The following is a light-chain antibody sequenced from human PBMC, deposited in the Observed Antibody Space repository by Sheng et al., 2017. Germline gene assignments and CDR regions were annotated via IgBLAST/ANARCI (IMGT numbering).Light chain of an antibody. CDR1: QDISNY. J-gene: IGKJ4*01. V-gene: IGKV1-33*01. Sequence: DIQMTQSPSSLSASVGDRVTITCQASQDISNYLNWYQQKPGKAPKLLIYDASNLETGVPSRFSGSGSGTDFYFTISSLQPEDIATYYCQQYDNLPLTFGGGTKVRSN. CDR2: DAS. CDR3: QQYDNLPLT.